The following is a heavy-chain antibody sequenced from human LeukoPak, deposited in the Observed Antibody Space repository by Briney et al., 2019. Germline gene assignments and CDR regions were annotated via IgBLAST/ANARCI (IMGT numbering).Heavy chain of an antibody. J-gene: IGHJ4*02. V-gene: IGHV3-23*01. CDR3: ARHRSSWLIDY. CDR1: GFTFNSYA. CDR2: ISDSGGNT. D-gene: IGHD6-6*01. Sequence: GGSLRLSCAASGFTFNSYAMSWVRQAPWERLQWVSGISDSGGNTYYADSVRGRFTISRDNSKNTLYLQMNGLRAEDTAVYYCARHRSSWLIDYWGQGTLVTVSS.